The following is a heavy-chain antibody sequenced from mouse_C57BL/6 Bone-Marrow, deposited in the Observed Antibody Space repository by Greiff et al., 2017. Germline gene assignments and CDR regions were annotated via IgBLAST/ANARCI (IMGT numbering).Heavy chain of an antibody. D-gene: IGHD4-1*01. J-gene: IGHJ2*01. CDR3: AGTGHYFYY. CDR1: GYTFSSYA. Sequence: EVHLVESGGGLVKPGGSLKLSCAASGYTFSSYAMSWVRQTTEKRLEWVATISDGGSYTYYPDNVKGRFTISRDNAKNNLYLHMSHLKSEDTAMYYCAGTGHYFYYWGQGTTLTVSS. V-gene: IGHV5-4*01. CDR2: ISDGGSYT.